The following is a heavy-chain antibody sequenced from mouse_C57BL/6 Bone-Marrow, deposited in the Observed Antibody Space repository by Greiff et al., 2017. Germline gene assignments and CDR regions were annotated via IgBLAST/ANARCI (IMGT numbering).Heavy chain of an antibody. Sequence: QVQLQQPGAELVRPGTSVKLSCKASGYTFTSYWMHWVKQRPGQGLEWIGVIDPSDSYTNYNQKFKGKATLTVDTSSSTAYMQLSSLTSEDSAVYYCARHYYDYDDFDYWGKGTTLTVSS. CDR3: ARHYYDYDDFDY. CDR1: GYTFTSYW. D-gene: IGHD2-4*01. V-gene: IGHV1-59*01. J-gene: IGHJ2*01. CDR2: IDPSDSYT.